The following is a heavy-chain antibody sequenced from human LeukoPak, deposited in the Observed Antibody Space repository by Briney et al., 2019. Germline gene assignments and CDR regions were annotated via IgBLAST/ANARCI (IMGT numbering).Heavy chain of an antibody. J-gene: IGHJ6*02. CDR1: GFTFSSYG. CDR2: ISYDGSNK. D-gene: IGHD5-18*01. V-gene: IGHV3-30*18. Sequence: GGSLRLSCAASGFTFSSYGMDWVRQAPGKGLEWVAVISYDGSNKYYADSVKGRFTISRDNSKNTLYLQMNSLRAEDTAVYYCAKARYGYYHYGMDVWGQGTTVTVSS. CDR3: AKARYGYYHYGMDV.